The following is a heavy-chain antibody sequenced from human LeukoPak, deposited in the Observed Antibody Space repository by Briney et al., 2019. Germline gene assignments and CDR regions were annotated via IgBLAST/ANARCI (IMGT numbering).Heavy chain of an antibody. Sequence: GSLRLSCAASGFTFSTYAMTWVRQAPGKGLEWVSLISGTGGSTYYADSVKGRFTISRDNSKNTLYLQMNSLRAEDTAVYYCAKDRTPYYYYYYMDVWGKGTTVTVSS. CDR2: ISGTGGST. V-gene: IGHV3-23*01. CDR1: GFTFSTYA. J-gene: IGHJ6*03. CDR3: AKDRTPYYYYYYMDV.